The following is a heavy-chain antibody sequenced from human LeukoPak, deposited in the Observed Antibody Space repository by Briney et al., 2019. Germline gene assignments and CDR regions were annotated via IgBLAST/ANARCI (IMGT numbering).Heavy chain of an antibody. CDR3: ARLRSRYSSGWYYFDY. Sequence: GESLKISCKGSGYSFTSYWIGWVRQMPGKGLEWMGIIYPGDSDTRYSPSFQGQVTISADKSISTAYLQWSSLKASDTAMYYCARLRSRYSSGWYYFDYWGQGTLVTVSS. CDR2: IYPGDSDT. J-gene: IGHJ4*02. V-gene: IGHV5-51*01. CDR1: GYSFTSYW. D-gene: IGHD6-19*01.